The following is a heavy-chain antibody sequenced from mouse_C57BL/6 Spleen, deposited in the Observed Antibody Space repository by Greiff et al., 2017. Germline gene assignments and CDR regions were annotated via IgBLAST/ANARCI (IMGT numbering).Heavy chain of an antibody. V-gene: IGHV5-17*01. CDR3: ARLSDHWYFDV. J-gene: IGHJ1*03. D-gene: IGHD1-3*01. CDR1: GFTFSDYG. CDR2: ISSGSSTI. Sequence: EVNVVESGGGLVKPGGSLKLSCAASGFTFSDYGMHWVRQAPEKGLEWVAYISSGSSTIYYADTVKGRFTISRDNAKNNLFLQMTSLRSEDTAMYYCARLSDHWYFDVWGTGTTVTVSS.